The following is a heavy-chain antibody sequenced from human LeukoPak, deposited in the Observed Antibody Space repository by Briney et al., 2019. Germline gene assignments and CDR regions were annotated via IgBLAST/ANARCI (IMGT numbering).Heavy chain of an antibody. D-gene: IGHD1-26*01. Sequence: GGSLRLSCAASGFSFSTYGMHWVRQAPGKGLEWVAFIRYDGSNKYYADSVKGRFTISRDNSRNTLYLQMNSLRVEDTAVYYCAKEPREWELPDYWGQGTLVSVSS. CDR2: IRYDGSNK. CDR1: GFSFSTYG. J-gene: IGHJ4*02. V-gene: IGHV3-30*02. CDR3: AKEPREWELPDY.